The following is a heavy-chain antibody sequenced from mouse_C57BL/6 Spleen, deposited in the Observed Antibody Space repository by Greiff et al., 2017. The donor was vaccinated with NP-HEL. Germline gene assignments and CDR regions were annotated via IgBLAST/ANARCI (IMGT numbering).Heavy chain of an antibody. J-gene: IGHJ2*01. CDR1: GFSLTSYG. Sequence: VKLQESGPGLVQPSQSLSITCTVSGFSLTSYGVHWVRQSPGKGLEWLGVIWRGGSTDYNDAFMSRLSPTKDNSKSQVFFKMNSLQAEDTAIYDSAKGANGDVEGNYFDYWGQGTTLTVSS. CDR3: AKGANGDVEGNYFDY. CDR2: IWRGGST. D-gene: IGHD4-1*01. V-gene: IGHV2-5*01.